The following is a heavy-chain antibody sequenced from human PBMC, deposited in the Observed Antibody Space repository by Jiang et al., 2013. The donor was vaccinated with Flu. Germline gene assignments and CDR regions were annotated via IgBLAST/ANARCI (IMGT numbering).Heavy chain of an antibody. Sequence: ISGSGGSTYYADSVKGRFTISRDNSKNTLYLQMNSLRAEDTAVYYCAKDLDREAGDGGFDYWGQGTLVTVSS. V-gene: IGHV3-23*01. D-gene: IGHD6-19*01. CDR3: AKDLDREAGDGGFDY. J-gene: IGHJ4*02. CDR2: ISGSGGST.